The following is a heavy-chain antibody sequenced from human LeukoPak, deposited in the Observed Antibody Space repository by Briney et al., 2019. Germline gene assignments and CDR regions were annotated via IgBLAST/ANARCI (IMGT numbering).Heavy chain of an antibody. CDR1: GSTFSTYT. Sequence: PGGSLRLSCAASGSTFSTYTMNWVRQAPGKGLEWVSSISYNSVYIYYADSVKGRFTISRDNAKSSLYLQMSGLRAEDTAVYFCARDLYCSSTRCTDVFDIWGQGTMVTASS. D-gene: IGHD2-2*01. V-gene: IGHV3-21*01. CDR2: ISYNSVYI. CDR3: ARDLYCSSTRCTDVFDI. J-gene: IGHJ3*02.